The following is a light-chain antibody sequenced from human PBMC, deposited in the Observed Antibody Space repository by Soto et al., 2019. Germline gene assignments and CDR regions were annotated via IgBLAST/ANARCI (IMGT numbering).Light chain of an antibody. CDR2: KAS. CDR1: QSISSW. Sequence: DIQMTQSPSTLSASVGDRVTITCRASQSISSWLAWYQQKPGKAPKLLIYKASSLESGVPSRFSGSGSETELYLTISSLQPDYFAAYYCQQYKSYYTFGQGTKLEIK. J-gene: IGKJ2*01. V-gene: IGKV1-5*03. CDR3: QQYKSYYT.